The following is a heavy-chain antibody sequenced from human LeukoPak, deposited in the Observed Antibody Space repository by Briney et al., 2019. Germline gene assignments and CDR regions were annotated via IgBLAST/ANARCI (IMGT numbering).Heavy chain of an antibody. J-gene: IGHJ6*03. CDR1: GGSISSSNW. V-gene: IGHV4-4*02. CDR3: ARTLLEVVPAAIPDYYYYMDV. CDR2: IYHSGST. D-gene: IGHD2-2*02. Sequence: SGTLSLTCAVSGGSISSSNWWSWVRQPPGKGLEWIGEIYHSGSTNYNPSLKSRVTISVDKSKNQFSLKLSSVTAADTAVYYCARTLLEVVPAAIPDYYYYMDVWGKGTTVTISS.